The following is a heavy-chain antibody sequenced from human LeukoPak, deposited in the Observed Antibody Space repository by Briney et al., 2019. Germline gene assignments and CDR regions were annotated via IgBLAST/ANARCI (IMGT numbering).Heavy chain of an antibody. CDR3: ARDFQPHYDSSGYPIYVWFDP. CDR1: GGSISSYY. CDR2: IYYSGST. Sequence: SETLSLTCTVSGGSISSYYWSWIRQPPGKGLEWIGYIYYSGSTNYNPSLKSRVTISVDTSKNQFSLKLSSVTAADTAVYYCARDFQPHYDSSGYPIYVWFDPWGQGTLVTVSS. V-gene: IGHV4-59*12. J-gene: IGHJ5*02. D-gene: IGHD3-22*01.